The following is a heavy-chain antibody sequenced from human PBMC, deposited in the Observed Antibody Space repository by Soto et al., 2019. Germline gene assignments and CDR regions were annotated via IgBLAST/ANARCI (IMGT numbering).Heavy chain of an antibody. CDR1: GYTFTSYD. V-gene: IGHV1-8*01. CDR3: AGSSSSWSDAFDI. Sequence: ASVKVSCKASGYTFTSYDINWVRQATGQGLEWMGWMNPNSGNTGYAQKFQGRVTMTRNTSISKAYMELSSLRSEDTAVYYCAGSSSSWSDAFDIWGQGTMVTVSS. J-gene: IGHJ3*02. CDR2: MNPNSGNT. D-gene: IGHD6-13*01.